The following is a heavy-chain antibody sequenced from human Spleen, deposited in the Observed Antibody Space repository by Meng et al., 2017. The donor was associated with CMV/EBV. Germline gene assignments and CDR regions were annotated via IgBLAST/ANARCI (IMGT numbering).Heavy chain of an antibody. CDR3: ARAPIYCSSTSCSFYYYYGMDV. CDR1: GYTFTGNY. V-gene: IGHV1-2*02. J-gene: IGHJ6*02. D-gene: IGHD2-2*01. Sequence: ASVKVSCKASGYTFTGNYIHWVRQAPGQGLEWMGWINPNSGGTNYARRFQGRVTMTRDTSISTAYMELSRLRSDDTAVYYCARAPIYCSSTSCSFYYYYGMDVWGQGTTVTVSS. CDR2: INPNSGGT.